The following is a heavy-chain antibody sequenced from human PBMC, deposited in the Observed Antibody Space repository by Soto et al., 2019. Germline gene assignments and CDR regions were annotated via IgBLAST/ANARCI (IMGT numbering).Heavy chain of an antibody. CDR3: ARGNVVVIRENWFDP. J-gene: IGHJ5*02. CDR2: IIPIFGTA. D-gene: IGHD3-22*01. V-gene: IGHV1-69*13. Sequence: ASVKVSCKASGGTFSSYAISWVRQAPGQGLEWMGGIIPIFGTANYAQKFQGRVTITADESTSTAYMELSSLRSEDTAVYYCARGNVVVIRENWFDPWGQGTLVTVSS. CDR1: GGTFSSYA.